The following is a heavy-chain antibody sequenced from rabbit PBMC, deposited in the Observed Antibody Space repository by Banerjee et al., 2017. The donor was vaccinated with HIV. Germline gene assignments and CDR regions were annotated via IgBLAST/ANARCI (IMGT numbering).Heavy chain of an antibody. CDR2: IGIGSGDT. D-gene: IGHD6-1*01. CDR3: ARDVSGAGYGYAFNL. J-gene: IGHJ4*01. V-gene: IGHV1S40*01. CDR1: GFSFSSSYN. Sequence: QSLEESGGGLVQPEGSLTLTCTASGFSFSSSYNMCWVRQAPGKGLQWIACIGIGSGDTYYASWAKGRFTISKTSSTTVTLQMTSLTAADSATYFCARDVSGAGYGYAFNLWGPGTLVTVS.